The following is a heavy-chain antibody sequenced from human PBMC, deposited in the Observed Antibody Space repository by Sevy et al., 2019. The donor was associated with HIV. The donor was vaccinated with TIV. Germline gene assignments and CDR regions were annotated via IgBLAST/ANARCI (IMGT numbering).Heavy chain of an antibody. V-gene: IGHV4-34*01. CDR3: ARVITMVRGANYFDY. CDR1: GGSLSGYY. Sequence: SETLSLTCAVYGGSLSGYYWSWIRQPPGKGLEWIGEINHSGSTNYNPSLKSRVTISVDTSKNQFSLKLSSVTAADTAVYYCARVITMVRGANYFDYWGQGTLVTVSS. J-gene: IGHJ4*02. CDR2: INHSGST. D-gene: IGHD3-10*01.